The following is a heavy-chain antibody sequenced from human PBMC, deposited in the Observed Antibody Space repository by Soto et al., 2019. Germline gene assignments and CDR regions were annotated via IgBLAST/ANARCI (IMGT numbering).Heavy chain of an antibody. Sequence: EVQLVESGGGLVQPGGSLRLSCAASGFTFSNYWMHWVRLPPGKGLLWVSRINIGGSAATYAGSVEGRFTVSRDDAKTTLQLQMNSLRDYETAVYYCLMGPNDWYGIDYWGQGAPVTVPS. CDR1: GFTFSNYW. D-gene: IGHD3-9*01. CDR2: INIGGSAA. CDR3: LMGPNDWYGIDY. V-gene: IGHV3-74*03. J-gene: IGHJ4*02.